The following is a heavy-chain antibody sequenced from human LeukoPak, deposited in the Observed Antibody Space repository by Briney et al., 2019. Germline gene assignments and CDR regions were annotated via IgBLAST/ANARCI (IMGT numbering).Heavy chain of an antibody. CDR1: GGSVNSGSYY. D-gene: IGHD5-24*01. J-gene: IGHJ4*02. CDR3: AREDGYSQADY. V-gene: IGHV4-61*01. CDR2: IYYTGST. Sequence: SETLSLTCTVSGGSVNSGSYYWSWIRQPPGKGLEWIGYIYYTGSTYYNSSLKSRVTISLDTSKNQFSLILSSVTAANTAVYYCAREDGYSQADYWGQGTLVTVSS.